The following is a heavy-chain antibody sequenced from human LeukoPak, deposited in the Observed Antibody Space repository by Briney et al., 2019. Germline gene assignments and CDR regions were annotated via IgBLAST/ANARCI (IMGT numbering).Heavy chain of an antibody. V-gene: IGHV3-30*02. CDR3: AKLGLRCGKDGGNGFDS. J-gene: IGHJ3*02. CDR2: IRYDGNNK. D-gene: IGHD3-16*01. Sequence: GGSLRLSCAASGFTFSSYGMHGIRQAPGKGLHWVAYIRYDGNNKYYEDSVKGRFTISRDNSKNTLYLQMNSLRAEDTAVYYCAKLGLRCGKDGGNGFDSWGLGTMVNVSS. CDR1: GFTFSSYG.